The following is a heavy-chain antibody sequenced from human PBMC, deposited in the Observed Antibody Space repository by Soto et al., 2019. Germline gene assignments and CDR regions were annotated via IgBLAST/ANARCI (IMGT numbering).Heavy chain of an antibody. CDR1: GGTFTSYA. CDR2: IIPISGTA. Sequence: QVQLVQSGAGVKKPGSSVKVSCKASGGTFTSYAISWVRQAPGQGLEWLGGIIPISGTANYAQKLQGRVTITADESTSTAYMELSSMRSEDTAVYYCARNLPDYNIVFGSGSYFDYWGQGTLVTVSS. CDR3: ARNLPDYNIVFGSGSYFDY. V-gene: IGHV1-69*12. D-gene: IGHD4-4*01. J-gene: IGHJ4*02.